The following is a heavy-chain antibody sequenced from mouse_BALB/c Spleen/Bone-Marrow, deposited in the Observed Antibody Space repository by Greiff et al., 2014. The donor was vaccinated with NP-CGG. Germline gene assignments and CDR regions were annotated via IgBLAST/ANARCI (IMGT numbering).Heavy chain of an antibody. D-gene: IGHD1-1*01. V-gene: IGHV1-54*01. CDR1: GYAFTNYF. CDR3: VRELVRGMDY. CDR2: INPGSGGT. J-gene: IGHJ4*01. Sequence: QVQLQQPGAELVRPGTSVKVSCKASGYAFTNYFIEWVKQRPGQGLEWIGVINPGSGGTNHNEKFKGKATLTADKSSSTAYMQLSSLTSDDSAVYFCVRELVRGMDYWGQGTSVTVAS.